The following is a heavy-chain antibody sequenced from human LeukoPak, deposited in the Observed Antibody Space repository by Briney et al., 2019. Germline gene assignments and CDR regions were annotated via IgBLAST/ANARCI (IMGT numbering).Heavy chain of an antibody. CDR3: AKGPQVGSGYHPDY. D-gene: IGHD3-22*01. V-gene: IGHV3-23*01. Sequence: GSLRLSCAASGFTFSSAAMTWVRQAPGKGLEWVSTITGSDDRTYYADSVRGRFTISRDYSKNTLHLQMNSLRVEDTAIYYCAKGPQVGSGYHPDYWGQGTLVTVSS. CDR2: ITGSDDRT. CDR1: GFTFSSAA. J-gene: IGHJ4*02.